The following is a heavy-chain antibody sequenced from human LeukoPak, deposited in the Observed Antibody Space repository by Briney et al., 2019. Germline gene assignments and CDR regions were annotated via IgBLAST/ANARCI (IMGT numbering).Heavy chain of an antibody. CDR1: GFTFSSYS. D-gene: IGHD5-12*01. V-gene: IGHV3-21*01. Sequence: PGGSLRLSCAASGFTFSSYSVNWVRQAPGKGLEWVSSISSSSSYIYYADSVKGRFTISRDNAKNSLYLQMKSLRAEDTAVYYCARVPPRSGYDHSVDYWGQGTLVTISS. CDR3: ARVPPRSGYDHSVDY. CDR2: ISSSSSYI. J-gene: IGHJ4*02.